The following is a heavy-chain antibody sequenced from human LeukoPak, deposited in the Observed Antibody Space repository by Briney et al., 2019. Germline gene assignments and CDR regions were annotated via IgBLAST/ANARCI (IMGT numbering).Heavy chain of an antibody. Sequence: PGGSLRLSCAASGFTFSSYAMHWVRQAPGKGLGWVAVISYDGSNKYYADSVKGRFTISRDNSKNTLYLQMNSLRAEDTAVYYCAKGRNWFDPWGQGTLVTVSS. CDR2: ISYDGSNK. V-gene: IGHV3-30*04. J-gene: IGHJ5*02. CDR3: AKGRNWFDP. CDR1: GFTFSSYA.